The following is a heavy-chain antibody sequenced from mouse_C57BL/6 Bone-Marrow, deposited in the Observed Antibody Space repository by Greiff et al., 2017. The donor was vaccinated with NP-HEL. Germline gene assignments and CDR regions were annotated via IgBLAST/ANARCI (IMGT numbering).Heavy chain of an antibody. Sequence: EVKVVESGGGLVKPGGSLKLSCAASGFTFSDYGMHWVRQAPEKGLEWVAYISSGSSTIYYADTVKGRFTISRDNAKNTLFLQMTSLRSEDTAMYYCARNGNYLVYFDYWGQGTTLTVSS. J-gene: IGHJ2*01. D-gene: IGHD2-1*01. CDR2: ISSGSSTI. CDR1: GFTFSDYG. V-gene: IGHV5-17*01. CDR3: ARNGNYLVYFDY.